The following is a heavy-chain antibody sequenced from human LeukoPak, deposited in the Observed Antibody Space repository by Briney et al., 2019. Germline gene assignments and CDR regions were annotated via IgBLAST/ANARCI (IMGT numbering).Heavy chain of an antibody. D-gene: IGHD3-3*01. CDR2: ISSDGSST. CDR1: GFTFSSYW. Sequence: GGSLRLSCAASGFTFSSYWMHWVRQAPGKGLVWVSRISSDGSSTAYADSVKGRFTISRDNAKNALYLHMNSLRAEDTAVYYCVRERVRSWDYWGQGTLVTVSS. J-gene: IGHJ4*02. CDR3: VRERVRSWDY. V-gene: IGHV3-74*01.